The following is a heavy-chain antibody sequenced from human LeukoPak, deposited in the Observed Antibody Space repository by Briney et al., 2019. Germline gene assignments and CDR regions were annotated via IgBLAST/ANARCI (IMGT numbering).Heavy chain of an antibody. CDR1: GGTFSSYA. CDR2: IIPIFGTA. V-gene: IGHV1-69*05. J-gene: IGHJ4*02. CDR3: ARKYYYDSSGYQGGPLL. Sequence: GASVKVSCKASGGTFSSYAISWVRQAPGQGLEWMGRIIPIFGTANYAQKFQGRVTITTDESTSTAYMELSSLRSEDTAVYYCARKYYYDSSGYQGGPLLWGQGTLVTVSS. D-gene: IGHD3-22*01.